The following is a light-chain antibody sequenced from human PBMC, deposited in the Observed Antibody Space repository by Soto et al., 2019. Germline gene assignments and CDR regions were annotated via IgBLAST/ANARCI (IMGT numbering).Light chain of an antibody. CDR1: QSVSSH. CDR2: DAS. J-gene: IGKJ2*01. CDR3: QQRSNDMYT. Sequence: EIVLTQSPATLSLSPGERVTLSCRASQSVSSHLAWYQQQPGQAPRLLIYDASNRDTGIPARFSGSGSGTDFTLTISSLEPEDFTVYYCQQRSNDMYTFGQGTKLEIK. V-gene: IGKV3-11*01.